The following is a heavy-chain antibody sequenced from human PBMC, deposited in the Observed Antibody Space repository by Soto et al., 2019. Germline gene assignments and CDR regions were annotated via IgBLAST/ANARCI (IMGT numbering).Heavy chain of an antibody. Sequence: SETLSLTCAVYGGSFSGYYWSWIRQPPGKGLEWIGEINHSGSTNYNPSLKSRVTISVDTSKNQFSLKLSSVTAADTAVYYCARAVAGIYYYYGMDVWGQVTTVTVSS. CDR3: ARAVAGIYYYYGMDV. J-gene: IGHJ6*02. CDR1: GGSFSGYY. V-gene: IGHV4-34*01. CDR2: INHSGST. D-gene: IGHD6-19*01.